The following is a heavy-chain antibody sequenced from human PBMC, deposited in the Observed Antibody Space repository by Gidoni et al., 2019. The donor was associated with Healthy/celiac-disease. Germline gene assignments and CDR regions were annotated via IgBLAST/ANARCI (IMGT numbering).Heavy chain of an antibody. Sequence: QVQLVESGGGVVQPVRSLRLSCAASRFTFSSYGMHWVRQAPGKGLEWVAVISYDGSNKYYADSVKGRFTISRDKSKNTLYLQMNSLRAEDTAVYYCAKDRIFLEWSPFYGMDVWGQGTTVTVSS. J-gene: IGHJ6*02. CDR3: AKDRIFLEWSPFYGMDV. V-gene: IGHV3-30*18. CDR2: ISYDGSNK. CDR1: RFTFSSYG. D-gene: IGHD3-3*01.